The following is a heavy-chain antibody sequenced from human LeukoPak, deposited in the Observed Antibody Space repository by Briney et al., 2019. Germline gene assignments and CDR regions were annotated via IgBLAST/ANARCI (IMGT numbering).Heavy chain of an antibody. CDR3: ARENRHCSTSSCPLDV. D-gene: IGHD2-15*01. CDR2: IYSGAVGGSA. J-gene: IGHJ6*04. Sequence: GGSLRLSCAASGFTVNNNFMSWVRQAPGKGLEWVSDIYSGAVGGSAPYADSVKGRFTISRDNSKNTVYLQMNSLGVEDTAVYFCARENRHCSTSSCPLDVWGKGTTVTVSS. V-gene: IGHV3-53*05. CDR1: GFTVNNNF.